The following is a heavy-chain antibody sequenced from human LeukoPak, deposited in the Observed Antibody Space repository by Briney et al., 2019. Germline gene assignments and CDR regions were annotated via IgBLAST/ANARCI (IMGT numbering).Heavy chain of an antibody. Sequence: SETLSLTCTVSGGSISSGDYYWSWIRQPPGKGLEWIGYIYYSGSTYYNPSLKSRVTISVDTSKNQFSLKLSSVTAADTAVYYCARVPRGCGGDCAWFDPWGQGTLVTVSS. V-gene: IGHV4-30-4*01. CDR2: IYYSGST. D-gene: IGHD2-21*02. J-gene: IGHJ5*02. CDR1: GGSISSGDYY. CDR3: ARVPRGCGGDCAWFDP.